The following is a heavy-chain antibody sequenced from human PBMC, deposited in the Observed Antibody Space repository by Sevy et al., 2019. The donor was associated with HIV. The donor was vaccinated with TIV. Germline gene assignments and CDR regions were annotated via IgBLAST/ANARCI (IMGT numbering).Heavy chain of an antibody. V-gene: IGHV3-49*03. J-gene: IGHJ4*02. CDR2: IRRNSHEPYGGTT. CDR3: TRALATEDTPEYYFDY. CDR1: GFTFGDYA. Sequence: GGSLRLSCTSSGFTFGDYAMSWFRQAPGKGLEWVAFIRRNSHEPYGGTTEYAASVKGRSTISRDDSKVIAYLQMNSLKTEDTAVYYCTRALATEDTPEYYFDYWGQGILVTVSS. D-gene: IGHD5-12*01.